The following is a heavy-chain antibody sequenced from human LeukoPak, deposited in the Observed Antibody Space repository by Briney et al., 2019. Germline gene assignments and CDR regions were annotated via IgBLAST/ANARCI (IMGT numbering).Heavy chain of an antibody. D-gene: IGHD2-21*02. V-gene: IGHV3-23*01. Sequence: GGSLRLSCAASGFTFSSYAMSWVRQAPGKGLEWVSAISGSGGSTYYADSVKGRFTISRDNSKNTLYLQMNSLRAEDTAVYYCAKDPPPFVVVTAILGIDAFDIWGQGTMVTVSS. CDR2: ISGSGGST. CDR1: GFTFSSYA. J-gene: IGHJ3*02. CDR3: AKDPPPFVVVTAILGIDAFDI.